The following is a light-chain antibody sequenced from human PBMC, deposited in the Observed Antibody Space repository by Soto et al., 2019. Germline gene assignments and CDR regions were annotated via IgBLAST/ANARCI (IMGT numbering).Light chain of an antibody. CDR1: SSDVGGYNY. CDR2: DVS. Sequence: QSVLTQPASVSGSPGQWITISCTGTSSDVGGYNYVSWYQQHPGKAPKFMIYDVSNRPSGVSNRFSGSKSGNTASLTISGLQAEDEADYYCSSYTTSNTRQIVFGTGTKLTVL. V-gene: IGLV2-14*01. J-gene: IGLJ1*01. CDR3: SSYTTSNTRQIV.